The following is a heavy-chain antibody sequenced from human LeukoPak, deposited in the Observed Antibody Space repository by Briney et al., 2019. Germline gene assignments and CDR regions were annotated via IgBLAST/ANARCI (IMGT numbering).Heavy chain of an antibody. Sequence: GGSLRLSCAASGFTFSSYAMHWVRQAPGKGLEWVGFIRSKAYGGTTEYAASVKGRFTISRDDSKSIAYLQMNSLKTEDTAVYYCTRGDYYDSSGYYYPDYWGQGTLVTVSS. V-gene: IGHV3-49*04. J-gene: IGHJ4*02. CDR2: IRSKAYGGTT. CDR1: GFTFSSYA. D-gene: IGHD3-22*01. CDR3: TRGDYYDSSGYYYPDY.